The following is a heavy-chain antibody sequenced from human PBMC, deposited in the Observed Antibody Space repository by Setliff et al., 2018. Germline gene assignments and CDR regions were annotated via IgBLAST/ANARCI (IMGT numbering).Heavy chain of an antibody. CDR1: GGSISSSYYY. Sequence: PSETLSLTCTVSGGSISSSYYYWGWIRQPPGKGLEWIGSFYYSGSTYYNPSLKSRVTISVDTSKNQFSLKLNSVTAADTAVYYCATPDYVGKSWSFDYWGQGTLVTVSS. CDR3: ATPDYVGKSWSFDY. J-gene: IGHJ4*02. CDR2: FYYSGST. V-gene: IGHV4-39*07. D-gene: IGHD4-17*01.